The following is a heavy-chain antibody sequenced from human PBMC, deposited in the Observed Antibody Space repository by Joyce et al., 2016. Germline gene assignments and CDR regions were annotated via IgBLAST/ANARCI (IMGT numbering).Heavy chain of an antibody. CDR2: INPNSGGT. CDR3: ARHGSGMNGGGDY. J-gene: IGHJ4*02. CDR1: GYTFTGHY. Sequence: QVQLVQSGAEVKKPGASVKVSCKASGYTFTGHYMHWVRQAPGQGLEWMGWINPNSGGTNYVQKFQGRVTMTRDTSISTGYMELSRLRSDDTAVYYCARHGSGMNGGGDYWGQGTLVTVSS. D-gene: IGHD3-10*01. V-gene: IGHV1-2*02.